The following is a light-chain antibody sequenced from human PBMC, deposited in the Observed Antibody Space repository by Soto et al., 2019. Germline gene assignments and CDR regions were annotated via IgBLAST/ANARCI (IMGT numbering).Light chain of an antibody. CDR1: SGDIGNYDY. Sequence: QSALTQPPSASGSPGQSVTISCTGTSGDIGNYDYVSWYQQHPGKAPKLMIYEVTKRPLGVPDRFSGSKSGNTASLTVSGLQAEDEADYYCSSYAGSKNPYVFGTGTKVTVL. CDR3: SSYAGSKNPYV. V-gene: IGLV2-8*01. J-gene: IGLJ1*01. CDR2: EVT.